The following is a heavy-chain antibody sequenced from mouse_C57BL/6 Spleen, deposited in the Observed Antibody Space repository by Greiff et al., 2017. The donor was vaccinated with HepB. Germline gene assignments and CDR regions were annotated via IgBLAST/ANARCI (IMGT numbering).Heavy chain of an antibody. CDR2: IDPSDSET. CDR3: ARGLLITTVEGTYYYAMDY. D-gene: IGHD1-1*01. CDR1: GYTFTSYW. Sequence: VQLQQSGAELVRPGSSVKLSCKASGYTFTSYWMHWVKQRPIQGLEWIGNIDPSDSETHYNQKFKDKATLTVDKSSSTAYMQLSSLTSEDSAVYYWARGLLITTVEGTYYYAMDYWGQGTSVTVSS. J-gene: IGHJ4*01. V-gene: IGHV1-52*01.